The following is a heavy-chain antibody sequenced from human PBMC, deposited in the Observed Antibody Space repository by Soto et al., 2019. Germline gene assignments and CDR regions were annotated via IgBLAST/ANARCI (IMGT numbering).Heavy chain of an antibody. J-gene: IGHJ5*02. CDR1: GYTFSNYG. CDR2: ISLYSDGT. D-gene: IGHD2-2*01. V-gene: IGHV1-18*01. CDR3: ARVVPGAEAWFGP. Sequence: QVQLVQSGGEVKRPGASVKVSCKTSGYTFSNYGITWVRQAPGQPLEWLGWISLYSDGTNYAQKFQGGVSMTTETSTTTAYMDLRSLRSDDTAVYYCARVVPGAEAWFGPWGQGTLVTVSA.